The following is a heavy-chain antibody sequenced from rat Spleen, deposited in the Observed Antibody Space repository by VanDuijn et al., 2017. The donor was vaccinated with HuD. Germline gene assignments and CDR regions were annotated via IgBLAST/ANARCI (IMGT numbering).Heavy chain of an antibody. V-gene: IGHV5-31*01. J-gene: IGHJ1*01. CDR2: ITKTGNNT. Sequence: EVQLVESGGGLVQPGRSLKLSCVASGFTFNNYWMTWIRQAPGKGLEWVASITKTGNNTFYPDSVKGRFTISRDNAKNTQYLQMDSLSSEDTATYYCARHGRDSYAHWYFDFWGPGTMVTVSS. D-gene: IGHD1-12*01. CDR1: GFTFNNYW. CDR3: ARHGRDSYAHWYFDF.